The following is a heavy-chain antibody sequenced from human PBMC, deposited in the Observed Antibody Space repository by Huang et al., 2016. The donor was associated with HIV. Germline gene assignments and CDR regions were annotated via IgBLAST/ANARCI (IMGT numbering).Heavy chain of an antibody. CDR1: GYGFSSYW. CDR2: IYPRDSEP. J-gene: IGHJ4*02. V-gene: IGHV5-51*01. D-gene: IGHD5-18*01. CDR3: ARQVDGFRSHFDF. Sequence: EVLLVQSGAELKEPGESLKISCKASGYGFSSYWIGWGRQKPGKGLGWMGFIYPRDSEPKYSPSFDGQVTISADKSTRTAYLQWESLKAPDTAIYFCARQVDGFRSHFDFWGQGTLVSVSS.